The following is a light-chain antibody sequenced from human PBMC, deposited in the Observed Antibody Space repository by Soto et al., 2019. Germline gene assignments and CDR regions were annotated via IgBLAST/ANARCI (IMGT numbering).Light chain of an antibody. Sequence: EIQMTQSPSTLSASVGDRVTITCRASQRISNWLAWYQQKPGKAPNLLIYDASSLERGVPSRFSGSGSGTEFTLTISSLQPDDFATYYCQQYSSPSGTFGQGTKLEIK. CDR2: DAS. V-gene: IGKV1-5*01. CDR3: QQYSSPSGT. J-gene: IGKJ2*01. CDR1: QRISNW.